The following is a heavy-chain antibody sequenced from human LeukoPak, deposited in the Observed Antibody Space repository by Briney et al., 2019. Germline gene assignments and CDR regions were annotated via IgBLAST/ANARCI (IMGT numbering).Heavy chain of an antibody. CDR1: GFTFGKYW. CDR3: TTDEDWNYARKDV. V-gene: IGHV3-15*04. J-gene: IGHJ6*02. D-gene: IGHD1-7*01. CDR2: TVSEIDGGTT. Sequence: PGGSLRLSCVASGFTFGKYWMSWVRQVPGKGLEWVGQTVSEIDGGTTDYAAPVKGRFTISRDDSKSTLYLQMNSLKIEDTAVYYCTTDEDWNYARKDVWGQGATVIVSS.